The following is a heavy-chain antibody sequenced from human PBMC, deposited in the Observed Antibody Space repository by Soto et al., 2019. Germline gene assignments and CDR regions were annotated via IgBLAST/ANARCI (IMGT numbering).Heavy chain of an antibody. D-gene: IGHD1-1*01. V-gene: IGHV4-34*01. J-gene: IGHJ3*02. Sequence: QVQLQQWGAGLLKPSETLSLTCAVYGGFVSSGSYYWSWIRQPPGKGLEWIGEMSHSGGTHFNPSLKSRVPISIDTSKNQFSLKMSSVTAADTALYYCARVERGTATTVVDAFDIWGPGTMVTFSS. CDR2: MSHSGGT. CDR1: GGFVSSGSYY. CDR3: ARVERGTATTVVDAFDI.